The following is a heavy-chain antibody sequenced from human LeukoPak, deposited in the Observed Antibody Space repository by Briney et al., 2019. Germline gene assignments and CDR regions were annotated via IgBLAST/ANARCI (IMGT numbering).Heavy chain of an antibody. CDR3: ARDSSGRPLGY. CDR1: GFTFSSYW. J-gene: IGHJ4*02. V-gene: IGHV3-74*01. D-gene: IGHD3-22*01. Sequence: PGGSLRLSCAASGFTFSSYWMHWVRQAPGKGLVWVSRINSDGSSTSYGDSVKGRFTISRDGAKNTLYLEMNSLRAEDTAVYYCARDSSGRPLGYWGQGTLVTVSS. CDR2: INSDGSST.